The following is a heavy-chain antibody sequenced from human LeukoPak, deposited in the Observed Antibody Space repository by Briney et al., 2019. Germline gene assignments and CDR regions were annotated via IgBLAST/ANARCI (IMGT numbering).Heavy chain of an antibody. Sequence: GGSLRLSCSVSGFTFSTYVMHWVRQAPGKGLEYVTAISSNGDNTYYADSVKGRFTISRDNSKNTLYLQMSSLRPDDTAVYFCVRGTGYWGQGTLVTVSS. CDR1: GFTFSTYV. V-gene: IGHV3-64D*06. CDR2: ISSNGDNT. CDR3: VRGTGY. J-gene: IGHJ4*02.